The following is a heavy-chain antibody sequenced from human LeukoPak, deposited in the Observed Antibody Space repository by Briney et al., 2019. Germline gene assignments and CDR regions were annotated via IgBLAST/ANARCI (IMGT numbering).Heavy chain of an antibody. Sequence: GGSLTLSCAASGFTFCAFGMHWVRQVPGKGLEWLAFMRTGESDTYYTHSLKGQIIISRDNSKNTLYLKMHRLRGNDTGIYYCAKDWSPTSTTWFDHWGQGTLVTVSS. CDR3: AKDWSPTSTTWFDH. CDR1: GFTFCAFG. V-gene: IGHV3-30*02. D-gene: IGHD2-2*01. CDR2: MRTGESDT. J-gene: IGHJ5*02.